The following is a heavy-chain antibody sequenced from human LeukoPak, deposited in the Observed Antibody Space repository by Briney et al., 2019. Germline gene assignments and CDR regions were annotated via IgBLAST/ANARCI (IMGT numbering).Heavy chain of an antibody. J-gene: IGHJ4*02. CDR2: IKQDGSEK. D-gene: IGHD3-22*01. Sequence: PGGSLRLSCAASGFTFSSYWMTWVRQAPGKGLEWVANIKQDGSEKYYVDSVKGRFTISRDKNTLYLQMNSLRVEDTAVYYCATRGPDSSGYHDSYWGQGTLVTVSS. CDR1: GFTFSSYW. V-gene: IGHV3-7*05. CDR3: ATRGPDSSGYHDSY.